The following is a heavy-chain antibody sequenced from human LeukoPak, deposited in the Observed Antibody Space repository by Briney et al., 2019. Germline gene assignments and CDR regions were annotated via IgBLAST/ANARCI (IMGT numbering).Heavy chain of an antibody. CDR2: ISWNSGSI. J-gene: IGHJ4*02. CDR3: AKDDSPYYYDSGGYLDY. D-gene: IGHD3-22*01. Sequence: QPGGSLRLSCAASGFTFDDYAMHWVRQAPGKGLEWVSGISWNSGSIGYADSVKGRFTISRDNAKNSLYLQMNSLRAEDTALYYCAKDDSPYYYDSGGYLDYWGQGTLVTVSS. V-gene: IGHV3-9*01. CDR1: GFTFDDYA.